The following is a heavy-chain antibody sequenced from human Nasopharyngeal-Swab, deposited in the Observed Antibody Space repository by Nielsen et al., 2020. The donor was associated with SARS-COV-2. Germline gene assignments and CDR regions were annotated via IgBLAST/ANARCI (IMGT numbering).Heavy chain of an antibody. CDR3: ARVGGRTSPMGS. J-gene: IGHJ4*02. CDR1: GFTFRDYW. CDR2: IKQDGSGK. D-gene: IGHD3-10*01. V-gene: IGHV3-7*01. Sequence: GGSLRLSCVASGFTFRDYWMSWVRQAPAKGLEWVASIKQDGSGKNYVDSVKGRFTISRDNAKNSLFLQMDSLRTEDTAFYYCARVGGRTSPMGSWGQGTLVTVSS.